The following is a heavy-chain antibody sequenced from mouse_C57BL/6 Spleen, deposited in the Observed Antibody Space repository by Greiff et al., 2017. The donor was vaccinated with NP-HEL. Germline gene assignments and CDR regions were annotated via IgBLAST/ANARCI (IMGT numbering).Heavy chain of an antibody. CDR1: GYTFTDYY. Sequence: VQLKESGPVLVKPGASVKMSCKASGYTFTDYYMNWVKQSHGKSLEWIGVINPYNGGTSYNQKFKGKATLTVDKSSSTAYMELNSLTSEDSAVYYCARRVYYGNYYAMDYWGQGTSVTVSS. J-gene: IGHJ4*01. V-gene: IGHV1-19*01. D-gene: IGHD2-1*01. CDR3: ARRVYYGNYYAMDY. CDR2: INPYNGGT.